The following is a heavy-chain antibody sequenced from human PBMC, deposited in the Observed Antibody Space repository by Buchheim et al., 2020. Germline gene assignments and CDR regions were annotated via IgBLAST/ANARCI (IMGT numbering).Heavy chain of an antibody. V-gene: IGHV3-23*01. CDR1: GFTLSSYA. J-gene: IGHJ1*01. CDR3: AKGRHYYDSSGYYHAEYFQH. CDR2: ISGSGGST. D-gene: IGHD3-22*01. Sequence: EVQLLESGGGLVQPGGSLRLSCAASGFTLSSYAMSWVRQAPGKGLEWVSAISGSGGSTYYADPAKGRFTISRDNSKNTLYLQMNSLRAEDTAVYYCAKGRHYYDSSGYYHAEYFQHWSQGTL.